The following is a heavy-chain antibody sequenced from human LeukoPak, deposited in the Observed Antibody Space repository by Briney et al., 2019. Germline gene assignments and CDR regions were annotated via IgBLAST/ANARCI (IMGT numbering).Heavy chain of an antibody. J-gene: IGHJ4*02. CDR2: ISGSGGNT. V-gene: IGHV3-23*01. Sequence: GGSLRLSCAASGFTFSSYAMSWVRQAPGKGLEWVSVISGSGGNTYYADSVKGRFTISSDNAKNSLYLQMNSLRAEDTAVYYCVRESRGAYYFDYWGQGTLVTVSS. CDR3: VRESRGAYYFDY. CDR1: GFTFSSYA. D-gene: IGHD6-25*01.